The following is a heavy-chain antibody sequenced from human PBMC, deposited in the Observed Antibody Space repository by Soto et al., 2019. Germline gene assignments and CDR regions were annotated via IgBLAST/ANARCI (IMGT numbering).Heavy chain of an antibody. Sequence: GGSLRLSCAASGFTVSSNYMSWVRQAPGKGLEWVSVIYSGGSTYYADSVKGRFTISRDNSKNTLYLQMNSLRAEDTAVYYCARGGMGYYGSGTTFDYWGQGTLVTVSS. CDR1: GFTVSSNY. CDR2: IYSGGST. D-gene: IGHD3-10*01. CDR3: ARGGMGYYGSGTTFDY. J-gene: IGHJ4*02. V-gene: IGHV3-53*01.